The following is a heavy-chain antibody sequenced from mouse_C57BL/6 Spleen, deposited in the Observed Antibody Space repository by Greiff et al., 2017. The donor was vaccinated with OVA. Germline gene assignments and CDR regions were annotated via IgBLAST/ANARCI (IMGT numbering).Heavy chain of an antibody. V-gene: IGHV1-64*01. CDR3: ARSLPITTVVVPFDY. J-gene: IGHJ2*01. D-gene: IGHD1-1*01. Sequence: VQLQQPGAELVKPGASVKLSCKASGYTFTSYWMHWVKQRPGQGLEWIGMIHPNSGSTNYNEKFKSKATLTVDKSSSTAYMQLSSLTSEDSAVYYCARSLPITTVVVPFDYWGQGTTLTVSS. CDR2: IHPNSGST. CDR1: GYTFTSYW.